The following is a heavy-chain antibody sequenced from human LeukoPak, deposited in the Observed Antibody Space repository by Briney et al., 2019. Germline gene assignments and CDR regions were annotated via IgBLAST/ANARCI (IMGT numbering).Heavy chain of an antibody. V-gene: IGHV1-3*01. CDR2: INAGNGNT. D-gene: IGHD2-21*01. Sequence: GASVKVSCKASGYTFANYAIHWVRQAPGQRLEWMGWINAGNGNTKYSQKFQGRVTFTRETSASTAYMELSSLRSEDTAVYYCARDAITHQASFDYWGQGTLVTVSS. J-gene: IGHJ4*02. CDR3: ARDAITHQASFDY. CDR1: GYTFANYA.